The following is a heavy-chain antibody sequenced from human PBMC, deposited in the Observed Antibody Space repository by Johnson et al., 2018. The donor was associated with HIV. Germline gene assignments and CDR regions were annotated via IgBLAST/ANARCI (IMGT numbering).Heavy chain of an antibody. J-gene: IGHJ3*02. D-gene: IGHD3-3*01. V-gene: IGHV3-30*18. CDR3: AKGPILDDGFDI. CDR2: ISYDGSNE. Sequence: QVQLVESGGGLVKAGGSLRLSCAASGFIFSDYYMSWIRQAPGKGLEWVAVISYDGSNEYYADSVKGRFTISRDNAKNSLYLQMTSLRAEDTAVYYCAKGPILDDGFDIWGQGTMVTVSS. CDR1: GFIFSDYY.